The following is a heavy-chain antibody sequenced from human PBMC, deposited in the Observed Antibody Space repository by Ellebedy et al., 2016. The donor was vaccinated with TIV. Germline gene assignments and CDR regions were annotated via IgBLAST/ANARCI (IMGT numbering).Heavy chain of an antibody. J-gene: IGHJ3*01. CDR2: IYNVELT. CDR1: GSSITTYY. Sequence: MPGGSLRLSCSLSGSSITTYYWSWIPQPPGKGLEWIGYIYNVELTNYSPSLKSRTSISIDTTKKEFSLNLTSVTVADTALYFCARGVVRGLAACDLWGQGTMVIVSS. V-gene: IGHV4-59*01. D-gene: IGHD3-10*01. CDR3: ARGVVRGLAACDL.